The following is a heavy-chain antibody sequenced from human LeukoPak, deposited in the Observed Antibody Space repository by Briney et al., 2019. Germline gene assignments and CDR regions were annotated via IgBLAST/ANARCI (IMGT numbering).Heavy chain of an antibody. CDR2: ISYDGSNK. Sequence: GRSLRLSCAASGFTFSSYAMHWVRQAPGKGLEWVAVISYDGSNKYYADSVKGRVTISRDNSKNTLYLQMNSLRAEDTAVYYCARGDYGDYVVGAEYFQHWGQGTLVTVSS. CDR3: ARGDYGDYVVGAEYFQH. D-gene: IGHD4-17*01. J-gene: IGHJ1*01. V-gene: IGHV3-30-3*01. CDR1: GFTFSSYA.